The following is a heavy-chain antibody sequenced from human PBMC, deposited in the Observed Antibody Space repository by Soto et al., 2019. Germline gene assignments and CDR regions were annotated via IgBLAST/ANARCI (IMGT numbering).Heavy chain of an antibody. D-gene: IGHD6-19*01. CDR3: ARESIAVAGGGFDY. V-gene: IGHV1-2*04. CDR1: GYTFTGYY. CDR2: INPNSGGT. Sequence: QVQLVQSGAEVKKPGASVKVSCKASGYTFTGYYMHWVRQAPGQGLEWMGWINPNSGGTNYAQKFQGWVTLTRDTSISTAYMELSRLRSDDTAVYYCARESIAVAGGGFDYWGQGTLVTVSS. J-gene: IGHJ4*02.